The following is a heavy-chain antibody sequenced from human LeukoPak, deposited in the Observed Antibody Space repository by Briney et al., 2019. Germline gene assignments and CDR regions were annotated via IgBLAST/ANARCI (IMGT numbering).Heavy chain of an antibody. CDR1: GFTFSSYG. J-gene: IGHJ4*02. CDR2: IWYDGSNK. CDR3: AKPDRVVPAAIFCYFDY. D-gene: IGHD2-2*01. V-gene: IGHV3-30*02. Sequence: GGSLRLSCAASGFTFSSYGMHWVRQAPGKGLEWVAFIWYDGSNKYYADSVKGRFTISRDNSKNTLYLQMNSLRAEDTAVYYCAKPDRVVPAAIFCYFDYWGQGTLVTVSS.